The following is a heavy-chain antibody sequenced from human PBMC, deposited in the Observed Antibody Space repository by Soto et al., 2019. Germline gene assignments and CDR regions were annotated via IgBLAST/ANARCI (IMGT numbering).Heavy chain of an antibody. J-gene: IGHJ6*02. CDR2: IYPGDSDT. CDR1: GYSFTSYL. Sequence: GESLKISCKGSGYSFTSYLIGWVRQMPGKGLEWMGIIYPGDSDTRYSPSFQGQVTISADKSISTAYLQWSSLKASDTAMYYCASRGDLRPYYYYGMDVWGQGTTVTVSS. CDR3: ASRGDLRPYYYYGMDV. D-gene: IGHD3-3*01. V-gene: IGHV5-51*01.